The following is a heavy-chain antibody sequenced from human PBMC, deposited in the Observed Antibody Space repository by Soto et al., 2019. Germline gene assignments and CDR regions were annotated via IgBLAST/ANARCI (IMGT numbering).Heavy chain of an antibody. D-gene: IGHD2-2*02. V-gene: IGHV1-3*01. CDR2: INAGNGNT. CDR3: ARGGYCISTSCYMRALDAFDI. J-gene: IGHJ3*02. Sequence: GASVKVFCKASGYTFTSYAMHWVRQAPGQRLEWMGWINAGNGNTKYSQKFQGRVTITRDTSASTAYMELSSLRSEDTAVYYCARGGYCISTSCYMRALDAFDIWGQGTMVTVSS. CDR1: GYTFTSYA.